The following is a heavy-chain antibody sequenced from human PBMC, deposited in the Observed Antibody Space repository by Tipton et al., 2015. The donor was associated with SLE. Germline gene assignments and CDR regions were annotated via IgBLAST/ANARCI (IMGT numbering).Heavy chain of an antibody. Sequence: QSGAEVKKPGASVKVSCEASGYTFTGYYVHWVRQAPGQGFEWMGRINTNRGGAVYAQKFQGRVTMTRDTSISTVYMELNSLRSDVTEVLYCARSLGGAGAYSLYFAYWGQGTQVTVSP. CDR3: ARSLGGAGAYSLYFAY. D-gene: IGHD6-13*01. CDR1: GYTFTGYY. CDR2: INTNRGGA. V-gene: IGHV1-2*05. J-gene: IGHJ4*02.